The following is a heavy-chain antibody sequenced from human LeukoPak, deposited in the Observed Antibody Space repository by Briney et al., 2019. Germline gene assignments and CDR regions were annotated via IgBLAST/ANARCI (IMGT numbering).Heavy chain of an antibody. V-gene: IGHV1-2*02. CDR2: INPNSGGT. Sequence: ASVKVSCKASGYTFTSYDINWVRQATGQGLEWMGWINPNSGGTNYAQKFQGRVTMTRDTSISTAYMELSRLRSDDTAVYYCAREPRGYSYGLDFWGQGTLVTVSS. J-gene: IGHJ4*02. D-gene: IGHD5-18*01. CDR1: GYTFTSYD. CDR3: AREPRGYSYGLDF.